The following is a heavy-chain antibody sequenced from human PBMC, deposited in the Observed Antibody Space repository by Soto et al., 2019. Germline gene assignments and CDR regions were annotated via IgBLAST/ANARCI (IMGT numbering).Heavy chain of an antibody. V-gene: IGHV1-69*06. D-gene: IGHD3-22*01. J-gene: IGHJ4*02. CDR3: ARGPVSIVVVTPFDY. CDR1: GGTFSSYA. Sequence: SVKVSCKASGGTFSSYAISWVRQAPGQGLEWMGGIIPIFGTANYAQKFQGRVTITADKSTSTAYMELRSLRSDDTAVYYCARGPVSIVVVTPFDYWGQGTLVTVSS. CDR2: IIPIFGTA.